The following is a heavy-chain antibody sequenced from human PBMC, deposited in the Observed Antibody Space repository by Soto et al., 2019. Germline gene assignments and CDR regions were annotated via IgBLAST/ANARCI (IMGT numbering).Heavy chain of an antibody. CDR1: GFTFSSYA. J-gene: IGHJ5*02. D-gene: IGHD2-15*01. CDR2: ISYDGSNK. CDR3: ARERVVVLNWFDP. Sequence: QVQLVESGGGVVQPGRSLRLSCAASGFTFSSYAMHWVRQAPGKGLEWVAVISYDGSNKYYADSVKGRFTISRDNSKNTLYLQMNSLRAEDTAVYYCARERVVVLNWFDPWGQGTLVTVSS. V-gene: IGHV3-30-3*01.